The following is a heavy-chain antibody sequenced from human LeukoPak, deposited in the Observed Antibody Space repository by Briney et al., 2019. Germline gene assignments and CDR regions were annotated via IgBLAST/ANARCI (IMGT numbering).Heavy chain of an antibody. Sequence: PSETLSLTCTVSGGSISSYYWSWIRQPPGKGLEWVSAISGSGGSTYYADSVKGRFTISRDNSKNTLFLRMNSLRAGDTAVYYCAKDDNLLSVFDDIWGQGTMVTVSS. D-gene: IGHD2-2*01. CDR2: ISGSGGST. CDR1: GGSISSYY. CDR3: AKDDNLLSVFDDI. J-gene: IGHJ3*02. V-gene: IGHV3-23*01.